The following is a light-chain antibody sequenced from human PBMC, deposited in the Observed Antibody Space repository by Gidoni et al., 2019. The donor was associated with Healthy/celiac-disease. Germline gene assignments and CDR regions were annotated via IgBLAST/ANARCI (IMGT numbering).Light chain of an antibody. J-gene: IGKJ1*01. Sequence: EIVLTQSPATLSLSPGERATLSCRASQSVSSYLAWYQQKPCQAPRLLIYEASNRATGIPARVSGSGSGTDFTLTISSLEPEDCAVYYCQQRSNWPWTFGQGTKVEIK. CDR3: QQRSNWPWT. V-gene: IGKV3-11*01. CDR1: QSVSSY. CDR2: EAS.